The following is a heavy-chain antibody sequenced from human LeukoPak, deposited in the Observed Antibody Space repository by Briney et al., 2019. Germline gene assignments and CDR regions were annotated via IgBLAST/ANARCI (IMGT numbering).Heavy chain of an antibody. D-gene: IGHD6-19*01. Sequence: GGSLRLSCAASGFTFDDYGMSWVRQAPGKGLEWCSAISGSGGSTYYEDSVKGRFTISRDNSKNTLYLQMNSLRAEDTAVYYCAKDTPLYIAVAGSDYWGQGTLVTVSS. CDR2: ISGSGGST. CDR3: AKDTPLYIAVAGSDY. CDR1: GFTFDDYG. V-gene: IGHV3-23*01. J-gene: IGHJ4*02.